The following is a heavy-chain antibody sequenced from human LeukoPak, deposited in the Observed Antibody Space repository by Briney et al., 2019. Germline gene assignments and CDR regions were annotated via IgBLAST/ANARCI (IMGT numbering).Heavy chain of an antibody. CDR2: INIGSTYT. J-gene: IGHJ6*02. CDR3: ARGHYGMEV. V-gene: IGHV3-11*06. CDR1: GFTFSDYY. Sequence: GGSLRLSCAASGFTFSDYYMSWIRQAPGKGLEWVSYINIGSTYTSYGDSVKGRFTVSRDDAKNSLFLQMNTLRAEDTAPYFCARGHYGMEVWGQGATVTVSS.